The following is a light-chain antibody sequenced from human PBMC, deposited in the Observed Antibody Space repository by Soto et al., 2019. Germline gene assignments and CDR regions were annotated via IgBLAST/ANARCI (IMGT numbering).Light chain of an antibody. J-gene: IGKJ3*01. V-gene: IGKV2-30*01. CDR3: MQAAQWPRT. CDR1: QSLVSSDGNTY. CDR2: KVS. Sequence: DVVMTQSPLSLPVTLGQPASISCRSSQSLVSSDGNTYLNWFHQRPAQSPRRLIYKVSNRDSGVPDRYSGSGSGTEFALTISRVEAEDAGVYYCMQAAQWPRTFGPGTKVDIK.